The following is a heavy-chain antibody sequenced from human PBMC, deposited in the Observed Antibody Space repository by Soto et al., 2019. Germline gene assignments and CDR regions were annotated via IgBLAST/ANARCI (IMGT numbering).Heavy chain of an antibody. Sequence: WTWIRQPPGNGLEWIGYVYHSGHTNYNPSLKSRVTMSLDTSKNRFSLNLNSVTAEDTAMYYCAGMRTGSQGVGMDVWGQGTTVTVS. J-gene: IGHJ6*02. CDR2: VYHSGHT. D-gene: IGHD1-1*01. V-gene: IGHV4-59*01. CDR3: AGMRTGSQGVGMDV.